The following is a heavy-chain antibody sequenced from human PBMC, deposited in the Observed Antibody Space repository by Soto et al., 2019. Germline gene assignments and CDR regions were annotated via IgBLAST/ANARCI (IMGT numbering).Heavy chain of an antibody. Sequence: EVQLVESGGGLVQPGGSLRLSCAASGFTVNTNYVSWVRQAPGKGLEWVSIIYDGGSTYYADSVKGRFTISRDNTKNTMYLQMTGLRAEDTDMYYCARGDGDYGRRLDPWGQGTLVTVSS. D-gene: IGHD4-17*01. CDR1: GFTVNTNY. V-gene: IGHV3-66*01. CDR3: ARGDGDYGRRLDP. J-gene: IGHJ5*02. CDR2: IYDGGST.